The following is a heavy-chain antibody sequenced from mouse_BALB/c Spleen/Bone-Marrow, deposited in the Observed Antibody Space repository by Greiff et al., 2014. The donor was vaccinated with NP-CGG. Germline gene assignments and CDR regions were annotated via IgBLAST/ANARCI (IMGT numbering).Heavy chain of an antibody. CDR3: AREGGLVPDYFDY. V-gene: IGHV1-31*01. CDR2: INPYNGAT. J-gene: IGHJ2*01. CDR1: GYSFTGYY. Sequence: VQLQQSGPELVKPGASVRISCKASGYSFTGYYMHWVKQSHVKSLEWIGRINPYNGATSYNQNFKDKASLTIDKSSSTAYMEVYSLTSEDSAVYYCAREGGLVPDYFDYWGQGTTLTVSS. D-gene: IGHD6-2*01.